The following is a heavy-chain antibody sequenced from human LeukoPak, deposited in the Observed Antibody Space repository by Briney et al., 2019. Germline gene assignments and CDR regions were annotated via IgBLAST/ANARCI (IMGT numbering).Heavy chain of an antibody. D-gene: IGHD3-22*01. CDR2: IIPILGTS. CDR3: ATTRDYYENSGYTLLQD. J-gene: IGHJ1*01. V-gene: IGHV1-69*13. CDR1: GYTFTSYA. Sequence: SVKVSCKASGYTFTSYAINWVRQAPGQGLEWLGGIIPILGTSNYAQSFQGRVTITADESSGTAYMALSSLRSEDTAIYYCATTRDYYENSGYTLLQDWGQGTLVTVSS.